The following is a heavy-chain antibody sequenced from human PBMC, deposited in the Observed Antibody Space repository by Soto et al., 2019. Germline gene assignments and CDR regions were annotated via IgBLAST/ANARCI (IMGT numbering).Heavy chain of an antibody. CDR1: GYTFTSYG. J-gene: IGHJ3*02. Sequence: QVQLVQSGAEVKKPGASVKVSCKASGYTFTSYGISWVRQAPGQGLEWMGWISAYTGKTNYAQKLQGRVTRTTDTSTSTAYMELMSLRSDDTAVYYCARDRIAASRGAVEIWGRGTMVTVSS. V-gene: IGHV1-18*04. CDR2: ISAYTGKT. D-gene: IGHD6-13*01. CDR3: ARDRIAASRGAVEI.